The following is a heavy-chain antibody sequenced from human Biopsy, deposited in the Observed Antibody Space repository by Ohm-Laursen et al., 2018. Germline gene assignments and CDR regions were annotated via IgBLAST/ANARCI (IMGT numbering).Heavy chain of an antibody. Sequence: SLRLSCAASGFTFDDYAMHWVRQVPGKGLEWVSGISWNSDDIGYADSVKGRFTISRDNARNALHLQVNSLRTEDTALYYCAKDLGLNYSDRFLFYYGMDVWGRGTTVTVSS. CDR3: AKDLGLNYSDRFLFYYGMDV. CDR1: GFTFDDYA. J-gene: IGHJ6*02. V-gene: IGHV3-9*01. CDR2: ISWNSDDI. D-gene: IGHD4-17*01.